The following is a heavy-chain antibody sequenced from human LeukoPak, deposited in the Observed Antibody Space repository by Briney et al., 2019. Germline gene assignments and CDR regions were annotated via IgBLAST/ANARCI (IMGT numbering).Heavy chain of an antibody. V-gene: IGHV1-2*02. J-gene: IGHJ5*02. CDR3: AQGEYMFGLDP. CDR1: GYSFTACY. D-gene: IGHD3-10*02. Sequence: ASVKVSCKASGYSFTACYLHWVRQAPGQGLEWMGWIIPNSGATNYAQKFQGRVTMTRDTSIGTAYMELSRLRSDDSAIYYFAQGEYMFGLDPWGQGTLVTVSS. CDR2: IIPNSGAT.